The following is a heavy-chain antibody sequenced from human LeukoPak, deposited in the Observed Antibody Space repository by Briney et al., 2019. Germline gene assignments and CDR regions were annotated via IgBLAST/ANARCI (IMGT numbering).Heavy chain of an antibody. Sequence: GGSLRLSCAASGFTFGSHWMHWVRQAPGRGLVWLSRIKSDGISTNYADSVKARFTISRDNAKSTLYLQMNSLRAEDTGVYYCARGDSEGSSAIDCWGQGTLVTVSS. J-gene: IGHJ4*02. D-gene: IGHD6-19*01. V-gene: IGHV3-74*01. CDR3: ARGDSEGSSAIDC. CDR1: GFTFGSHW. CDR2: IKSDGIST.